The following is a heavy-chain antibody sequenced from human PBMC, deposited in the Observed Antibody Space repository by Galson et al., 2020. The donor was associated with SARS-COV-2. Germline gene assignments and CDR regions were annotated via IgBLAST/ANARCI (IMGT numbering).Heavy chain of an antibody. Sequence: SGPTLVKPTETLTLTCTVSGFSLSNARMGVSWIRQPPGKALEWLAHIFSNDEKSYSTSLKSRLTISKDTSKSQVVLTMTNMDPVDTATYYCARTSIAAADPYFDYWGQGTLVTVSS. J-gene: IGHJ4*02. D-gene: IGHD6-13*01. CDR2: IFSNDEK. V-gene: IGHV2-26*01. CDR3: ARTSIAAADPYFDY. CDR1: GFSLSNARMG.